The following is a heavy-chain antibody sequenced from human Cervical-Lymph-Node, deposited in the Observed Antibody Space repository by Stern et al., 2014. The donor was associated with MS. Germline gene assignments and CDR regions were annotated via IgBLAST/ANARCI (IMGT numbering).Heavy chain of an antibody. Sequence: QVQLQESGPGLVKPSQTLSLTCTVSGGSISSDNYYWTWIRQHPGKGLEGIGHIYYSGTTYYKPSLKSRVSITVDTSQNLFSLRLSSVTAADTAVYYCARDHFTTSLDVWGHGTTVTVS. CDR3: ARDHFTTSLDV. D-gene: IGHD3-22*01. J-gene: IGHJ6*02. CDR2: IYYSGTT. V-gene: IGHV4-31*03. CDR1: GGSISSDNYY.